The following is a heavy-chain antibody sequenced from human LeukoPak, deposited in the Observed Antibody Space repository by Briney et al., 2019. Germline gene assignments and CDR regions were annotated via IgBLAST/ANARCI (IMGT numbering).Heavy chain of an antibody. D-gene: IGHD3-16*02. CDR2: IKSKTDGGTT. Sequence: GGSLRLSCAASGFTFSHAYMSWVRQAPGKGLEWVGRIKSKTDGGTTDYPAPVKGRFTISRDDSKNTLYLQMNSLKNEDTAVYYCTTDYIWENYRTYWGQGTLVTVSS. CDR1: GFTFSHAY. CDR3: TTDYIWENYRTY. V-gene: IGHV3-15*01. J-gene: IGHJ4*02.